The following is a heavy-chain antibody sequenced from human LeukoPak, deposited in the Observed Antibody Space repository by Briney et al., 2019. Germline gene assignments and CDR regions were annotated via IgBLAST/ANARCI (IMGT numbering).Heavy chain of an antibody. Sequence: GGSLRLSCAASGFTFSSYAMHWVRQAPGKGLEWVAVISYDGSNKYYADSVKGRFTISRDNSKNTLYLQMNSLRAEDTAVYYCARDGDYGDYGSVDYRGQGTLVTVSS. CDR1: GFTFSSYA. CDR3: ARDGDYGDYGSVDY. V-gene: IGHV3-30-3*01. J-gene: IGHJ4*02. D-gene: IGHD4-17*01. CDR2: ISYDGSNK.